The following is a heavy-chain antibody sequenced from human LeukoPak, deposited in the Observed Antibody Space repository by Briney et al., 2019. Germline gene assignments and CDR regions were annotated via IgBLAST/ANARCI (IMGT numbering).Heavy chain of an antibody. CDR2: IIPIFGTA. CDR1: GGTFSSYA. Sequence: GSSVKVSCKASGGTFSSYAISWVRQAPGQGLEWMGGIIPIFGTANYAQKFQGRVTITADESTSTAYMELSSLRSEDTAVYYCARDSRIAAAVGPLYYMDVWGKGTTVTVSS. J-gene: IGHJ6*03. V-gene: IGHV1-69*01. CDR3: ARDSRIAAAVGPLYYMDV. D-gene: IGHD6-13*01.